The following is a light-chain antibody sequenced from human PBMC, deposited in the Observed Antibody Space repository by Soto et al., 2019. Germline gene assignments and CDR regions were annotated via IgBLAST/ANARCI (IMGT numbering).Light chain of an antibody. CDR1: QGISNW. CDR2: AAS. V-gene: IGKV1-12*01. CDR3: QQDISFPFT. J-gene: IGKJ3*01. Sequence: DIQRTQSPSSVSASVGDRVTISCRASQGISNWLAWYQQKPGKAPELLIYAASSLQSGVPSRFSGSGSGTDFTLTINSLQPEDVGTYYCQQDISFPFTFGPGTKVDIK.